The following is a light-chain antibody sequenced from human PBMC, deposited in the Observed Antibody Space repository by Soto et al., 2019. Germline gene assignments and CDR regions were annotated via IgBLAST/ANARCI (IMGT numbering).Light chain of an antibody. CDR1: QSVSND. CDR2: GAS. J-gene: IGKJ1*01. Sequence: EIVMTQSPGTLSVSPGERATLSCRASQSVSNDLAWIQQKPGQPPRLLIYGASTRATGIPARFTGSGFGTDFTLTISSLQPEEFAFYSCNQYNVWLRTFGQGTNVDIK. V-gene: IGKV3-15*01. CDR3: NQYNVWLRT.